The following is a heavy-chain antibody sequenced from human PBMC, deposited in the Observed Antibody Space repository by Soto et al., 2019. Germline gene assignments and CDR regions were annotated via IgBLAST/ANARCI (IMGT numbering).Heavy chain of an antibody. D-gene: IGHD2-2*02. V-gene: IGHV1-18*04. CDR3: ARDRRCSSTSCYTFGNWFDP. Sequence: ASVKVSGKASGYTFTSYGISWARQAPGQGLEWMGWISAYNGNTNYAQKLQGRVTMTTDTSTSTAYMELRSLRSDDTAVYYCARDRRCSSTSCYTFGNWFDPWGKGTLVTVSS. J-gene: IGHJ5*02. CDR1: GYTFTSYG. CDR2: ISAYNGNT.